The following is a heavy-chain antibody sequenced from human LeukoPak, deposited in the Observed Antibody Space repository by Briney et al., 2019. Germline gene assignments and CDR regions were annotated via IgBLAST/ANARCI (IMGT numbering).Heavy chain of an antibody. V-gene: IGHV3-23*01. CDR3: AKEGNYYDSSGYYYYFDN. CDR1: RFAFSSYA. CDR2: ISGSVGST. D-gene: IGHD3-22*01. Sequence: PGGSLRLSCAASRFAFSSYAMSWVRQAPGKGLEWVSTISGSVGSTYYADSVKGRFTISRDNSKNTLYLQMTSLRAEDTAVYYCAKEGNYYDSSGYYYYFDNWGQGTLVTVSS. J-gene: IGHJ4*02.